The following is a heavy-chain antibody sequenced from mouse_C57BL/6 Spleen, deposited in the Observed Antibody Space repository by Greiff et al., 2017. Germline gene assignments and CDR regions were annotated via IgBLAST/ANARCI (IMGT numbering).Heavy chain of an antibody. J-gene: IGHJ2*01. D-gene: IGHD3-2*02. V-gene: IGHV5-6*01. CDR2: ISSGGSYT. CDR1: GFTFSSYG. Sequence: EVNVVESGGDLVKPGGSLKLSCAASGFTFSSYGMSWVRQTPDKRLEWVATISSGGSYTYYPDSVKGRFTISRDNAKNTLYLQMSSLKSEDTAMYYCARDSSGLDYWGQGTTLTVSS. CDR3: ARDSSGLDY.